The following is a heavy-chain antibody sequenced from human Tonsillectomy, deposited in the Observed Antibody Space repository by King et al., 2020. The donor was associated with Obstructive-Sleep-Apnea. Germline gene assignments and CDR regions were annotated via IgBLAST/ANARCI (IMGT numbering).Heavy chain of an antibody. CDR1: GFSLSTSGVG. D-gene: IGHD6-19*01. CDR2: LYWDDEK. CDR3: EHRSSGGPSGFDF. V-gene: IGHV2-5*02. J-gene: IGHJ4*02. Sequence: ITLKESGPTLVKPTQTLTLTCTFSGFSLSTSGVGVGGIRQAPGKALDWLALLYWDDEKRYSPSLKSRLTITKDTSEHQVVLPMTNMDPVETATYYCEHRSSGGPSGFDFWGQGSLVTVSS.